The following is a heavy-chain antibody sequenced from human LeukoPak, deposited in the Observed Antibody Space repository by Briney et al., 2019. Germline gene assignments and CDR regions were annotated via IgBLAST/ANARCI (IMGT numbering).Heavy chain of an antibody. Sequence: ASVKVSCKASGYTFTGYYMHWVRQAPGQGLEWMGWINPNSGGTNYAQKFQGRVTMTRDTSISTAYMELSRLRSDDTAVYYCARDRGYSYGYGSAFDIWGQGTMVTVSS. D-gene: IGHD5-18*01. CDR1: GYTFTGYY. V-gene: IGHV1-2*02. J-gene: IGHJ3*02. CDR3: ARDRGYSYGYGSAFDI. CDR2: INPNSGGT.